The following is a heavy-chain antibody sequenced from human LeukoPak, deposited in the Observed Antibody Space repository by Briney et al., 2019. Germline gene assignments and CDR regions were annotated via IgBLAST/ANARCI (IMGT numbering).Heavy chain of an antibody. CDR1: GFTFSDSW. V-gene: IGHV3-74*01. CDR2: INSDGNIT. D-gene: IGHD6-13*01. CDR3: ARELSGSSSRHFDY. J-gene: IGHJ4*02. Sequence: GGSLRLSCAASGFTFSDSWMHWVRQAPGKGPVWVSRINSDGNITTYADSVKGRFTISRDNAKNALYLQMNSLRAEDTAVYYCARELSGSSSRHFDYWGQGTLVTVSS.